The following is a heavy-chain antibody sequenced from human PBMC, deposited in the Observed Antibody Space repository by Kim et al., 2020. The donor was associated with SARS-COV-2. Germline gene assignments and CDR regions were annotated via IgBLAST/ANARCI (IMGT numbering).Heavy chain of an antibody. CDR1: GFTFSSYA. CDR2: ISSNGGST. V-gene: IGHV3-64D*06. D-gene: IGHD4-17*01. Sequence: GGSLRLSCSASGFTFSSYAMHWVRQAPGKGLEYVSAISSNGGSTYYADSVKGRFTISRDNSKNTLYLQMSSLRAEDTAVYYCVNGYDYGDYAWDYWGQGTLVTVSS. CDR3: VNGYDYGDYAWDY. J-gene: IGHJ4*02.